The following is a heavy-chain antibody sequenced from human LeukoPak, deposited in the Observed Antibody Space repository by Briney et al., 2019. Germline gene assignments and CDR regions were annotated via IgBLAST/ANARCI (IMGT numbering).Heavy chain of an antibody. CDR2: ISPSGDRT. V-gene: IGHV3-23*01. D-gene: IGHD3-22*01. CDR3: AIMHGYYDGSGYWVQ. Sequence: GGSRSLSWAAFGFTFASYGMSWFRQAPGKGLEWVSFISPSGDRTSNADSVEGRFTISRDNPRDTLYLQMNSLRDEDTAGYYCAIMHGYYDGSGYWVQWGQGTLVTVSS. J-gene: IGHJ4*02. CDR1: GFTFASYG.